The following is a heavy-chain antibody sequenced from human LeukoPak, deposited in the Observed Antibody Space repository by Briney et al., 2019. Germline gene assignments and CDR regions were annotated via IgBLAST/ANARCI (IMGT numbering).Heavy chain of an antibody. D-gene: IGHD2-2*01. CDR2: IWPDGSNK. Sequence: PGGPLRLSCAASGFTFNSYGMFWVRQAPGKGLEWVAFIWPDGSNKLYGDSVKGRFTISRDNSKNTVYLQMNSLRAEDTAVYYCARDYCRTTSCLESWGQGTLVTVSS. CDR3: ARDYCRTTSCLES. V-gene: IGHV3-33*01. CDR1: GFTFNSYG. J-gene: IGHJ4*02.